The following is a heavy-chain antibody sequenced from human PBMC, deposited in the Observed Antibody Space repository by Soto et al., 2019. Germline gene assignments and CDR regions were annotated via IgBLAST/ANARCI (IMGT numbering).Heavy chain of an antibody. CDR1: GFIFSNHA. Sequence: GGSLRLSCEASGFIFSNHAMHWVRQAPCRGLEWVASISRDGTTQYYADSVKGRFTISRDNAKNSLYLHMNSLRAEDTAEYYCSRELIVGPAEYFQHWGQGPLVTVSS. CDR3: SRELIVGPAEYFQH. CDR2: ISRDGTTQ. D-gene: IGHD1-26*01. J-gene: IGHJ1*01. V-gene: IGHV3-30*04.